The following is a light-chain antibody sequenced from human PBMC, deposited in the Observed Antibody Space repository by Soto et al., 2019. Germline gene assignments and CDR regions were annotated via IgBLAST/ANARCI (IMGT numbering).Light chain of an antibody. CDR2: LAS. V-gene: IGKV2-28*01. J-gene: IGKJ2*04. Sequence: DIVMTQSPLSLPVTPGEPASISCRSSQGLLHSNGYNYLDWYLHKPGQSPQLLIYLASNRASGVPDRVSGSGSGADFIQKISRVYDEDVVVYCCMQGLQNYMCSFGPGTKLQI. CDR1: QGLLHSNGYNY. CDR3: MQGLQNYMCS.